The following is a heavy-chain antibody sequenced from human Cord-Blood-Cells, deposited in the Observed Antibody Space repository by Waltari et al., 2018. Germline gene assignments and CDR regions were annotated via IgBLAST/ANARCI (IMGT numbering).Heavy chain of an antibody. CDR2: INHSGST. J-gene: IGHJ4*02. D-gene: IGHD6-19*01. V-gene: IGHV4-34*01. CDR1: GGSFSGYY. Sequence: QVQLQQWGAGLLKHSETLSLTCAVYGGSFSGYYWSWIRQPPGKGLEWIGEINHSGSTNYNPSLKSRVTISVDTSKNQFSLKLSSVTAADTAVYYCARGRRGAGDYWGQGTLVTVSS. CDR3: ARGRRGAGDY.